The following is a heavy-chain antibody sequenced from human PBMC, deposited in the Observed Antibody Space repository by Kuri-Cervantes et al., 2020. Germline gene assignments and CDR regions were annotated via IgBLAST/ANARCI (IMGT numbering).Heavy chain of an antibody. CDR1: GFSLSTSGVG. Sequence: SGPTLVKPTQTLTLTCTFSGFSLSTSGVGVCWIRQHPGKALEWLALIYWNDDKRYSPSLKSRLTITKDTSKNQVVLTMTNMDPVDTATYYCAHRMTTYYDFWSGYSGALGDYYYGMDVWGQGTTVTVSS. CDR2: IYWNDDK. V-gene: IGHV2-5*01. D-gene: IGHD3-3*01. J-gene: IGHJ6*02. CDR3: AHRMTTYYDFWSGYSGALGDYYYGMDV.